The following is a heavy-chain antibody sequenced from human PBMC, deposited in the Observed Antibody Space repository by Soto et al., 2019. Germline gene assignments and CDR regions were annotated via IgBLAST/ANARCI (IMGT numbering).Heavy chain of an antibody. Sequence: ASVKVSCKVSGYTLTELSMHWVRQAPGKGLEWMGGFDPEDGETIYAQKFQGRVTMTEDTSTDTAYMELSSLRSEDTAVYYCATVWGREYYFDYWGQGTLVTVSS. V-gene: IGHV1-24*01. CDR3: ATVWGREYYFDY. J-gene: IGHJ4*02. CDR2: FDPEDGET. CDR1: GYTLTELS. D-gene: IGHD7-27*01.